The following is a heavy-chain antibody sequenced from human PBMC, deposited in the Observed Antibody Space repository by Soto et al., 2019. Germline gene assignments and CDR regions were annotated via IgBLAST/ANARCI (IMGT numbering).Heavy chain of an antibody. V-gene: IGHV1-18*04. CDR2: ISAYNGNT. J-gene: IGHJ5*02. CDR3: AREYYCSGGSCYSAWFDP. CDR1: GYTFTSYG. D-gene: IGHD2-15*01. Sequence: ASVKVSCKASGYTFTSYGISWVRPAPGQGLEWMGWISAYNGNTNYAQKLQGRVTMTTDTSTSTAYMELRSLRSDDTAVYYCAREYYCSGGSCYSAWFDPWGQGTLVTVSS.